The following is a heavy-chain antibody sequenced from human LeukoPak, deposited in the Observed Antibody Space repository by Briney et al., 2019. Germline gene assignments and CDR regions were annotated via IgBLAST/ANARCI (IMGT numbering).Heavy chain of an antibody. CDR2: ISGSGGST. CDR1: GFTFSSYA. J-gene: IGHJ4*02. CDR3: AKRIAAAGPYFDY. D-gene: IGHD6-13*01. Sequence: HPGGSLRLSCAASGFTFSSYAMHWVRQAPGKGLEWVSAISGSGGSTYYADSVKGRFTISRDNSKNTLYLQMNSLRAEDTAVYYCAKRIAAAGPYFDYWGQGTLVTVSS. V-gene: IGHV3-23*01.